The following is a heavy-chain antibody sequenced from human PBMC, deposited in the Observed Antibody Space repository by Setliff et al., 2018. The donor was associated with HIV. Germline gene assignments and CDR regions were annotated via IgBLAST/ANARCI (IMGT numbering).Heavy chain of an antibody. J-gene: IGHJ4*01. CDR1: GGSISSHY. CDR3: ARTRGRAPVSYYFDN. CDR2: IYYSGST. Sequence: SDTLSLTCTVSGGSISSHYWSWIRQPPGKGLEWIGSIYYSGSTNYNPSLKSRVTISVDTSKNQFSLKLSSVTAADTAVYYCARTRGRAPVSYYFDNWGQGRLVTVSS. D-gene: IGHD2-2*01. V-gene: IGHV4-59*11.